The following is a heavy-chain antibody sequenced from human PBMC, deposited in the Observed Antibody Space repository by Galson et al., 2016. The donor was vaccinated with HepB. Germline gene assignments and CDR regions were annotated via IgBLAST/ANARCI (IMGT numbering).Heavy chain of an antibody. CDR3: AKVPSMVRGF. J-gene: IGHJ3*01. V-gene: IGHV3-30*18. CDR2: ISYVGSYS. D-gene: IGHD3-10*01. Sequence: SLRLSCAASGFSFSTYAMHWVRQAPGKGLEWVALISYVGSYSSYADSVKGRFTISRDNSKKTLYLQMNSLRAEDTAVYYCAKVPSMVRGFWGQGTMVTVSS. CDR1: GFSFSTYA.